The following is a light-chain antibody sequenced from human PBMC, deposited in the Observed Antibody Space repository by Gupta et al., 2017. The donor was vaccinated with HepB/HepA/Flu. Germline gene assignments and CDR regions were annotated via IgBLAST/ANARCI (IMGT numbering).Light chain of an antibody. V-gene: IGKV3-15*01. Sequence: EIVMTQSPATLSVSPGERATLSCRASQSISSNLAWYQQKPGQAPRLLMYGASTRATGIPARFSGSGSGTEFTLTISSLQSEDFAIYYCQQYDYWPPKTFGQGTRLEMK. CDR1: QSISSN. CDR3: QQYDYWPPKT. J-gene: IGKJ5*01. CDR2: GAS.